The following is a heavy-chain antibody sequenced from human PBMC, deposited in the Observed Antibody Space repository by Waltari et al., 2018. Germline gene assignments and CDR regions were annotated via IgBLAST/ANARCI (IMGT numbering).Heavy chain of an antibody. J-gene: IGHJ4*02. Sequence: QVQLQESGPGLVKPSETLSLTRTVSGGSISNYYWSWIRQPPGKGLEWIGYIYYSGNSNFNPSLKSRVTISLDTPKNQFSLRLTSVTPADTAVYYCARGIPGDYFDYWGQGTLLTVSS. CDR1: GGSISNYY. CDR2: IYYSGNS. D-gene: IGHD2-2*02. CDR3: ARGIPGDYFDY. V-gene: IGHV4-59*01.